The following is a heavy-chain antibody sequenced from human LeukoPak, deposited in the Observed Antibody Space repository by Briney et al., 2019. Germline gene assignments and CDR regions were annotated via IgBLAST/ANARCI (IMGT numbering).Heavy chain of an antibody. J-gene: IGHJ6*03. Sequence: SSETLSLTCTVSGGSISSYYWSWIRQPPGKGLEWIGYFSYTGSTNYNPSLRSRVAISADTSKNQFSLRLSSVTAADTAVYYCAVTTEYYYMDVWGKGTTVTVSS. D-gene: IGHD1-26*01. V-gene: IGHV4-59*01. CDR1: GGSISSYY. CDR3: AVTTEYYYMDV. CDR2: FSYTGST.